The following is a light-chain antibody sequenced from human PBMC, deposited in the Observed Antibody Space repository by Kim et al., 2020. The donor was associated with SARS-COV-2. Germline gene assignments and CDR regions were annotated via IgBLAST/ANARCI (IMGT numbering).Light chain of an antibody. Sequence: SYELTQPPSVSVSPGQTASITCSGNRLGSKYSFWYQQKPGHSPVLVIYQDSKRPSGIPERFSGSNSGNTATLTISGTQAMDEADYYCQAWDSSIVVFGVG. CDR1: RLGSKY. J-gene: IGLJ2*01. CDR2: QDS. V-gene: IGLV3-1*01. CDR3: QAWDSSIVV.